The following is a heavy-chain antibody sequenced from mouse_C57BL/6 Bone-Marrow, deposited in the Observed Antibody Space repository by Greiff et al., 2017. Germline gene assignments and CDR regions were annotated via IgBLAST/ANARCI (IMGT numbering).Heavy chain of an antibody. CDR3: TGIYYYGRSYPAWFAY. CDR1: GFTFSNYW. D-gene: IGHD1-1*01. CDR2: IRLRSDNYAT. Sequence: EVKVEESGGGLVQPGGSMKLSCVASGFTFSNYWMNWVRQSPEKGLEWVAQIRLRSDNYATHYAESLKERFTISRDDSKSSVYLQMNNLSAEDTGIYYCTGIYYYGRSYPAWFAYWGQGTLVTVSA. J-gene: IGHJ3*01. V-gene: IGHV6-3*01.